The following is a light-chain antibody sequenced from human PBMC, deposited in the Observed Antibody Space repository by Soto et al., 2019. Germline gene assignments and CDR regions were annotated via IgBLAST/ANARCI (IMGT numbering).Light chain of an antibody. CDR3: QQSYTTPRT. CDR1: QSISSY. V-gene: IGKV1-39*01. J-gene: IGKJ5*01. Sequence: DLQMTQSPSSLSASVGDRVTITCRASQSISSYLNWYQQKPGKAPKLLIYAASSLPSEVPSRFRGSGSGTDFTLAISSLQPEDFATYYCQQSYTTPRTFGQGTRLEIK. CDR2: AAS.